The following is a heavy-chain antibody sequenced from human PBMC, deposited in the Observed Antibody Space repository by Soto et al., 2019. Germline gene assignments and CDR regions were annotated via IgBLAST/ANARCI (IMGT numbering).Heavy chain of an antibody. D-gene: IGHD3-10*01. Sequence: EVQLVESGGGLVQSGGSLRLSCAASGFTFSLYDMHWVRQTTDNSLEWVSAIGTPGDTYYTDSVKGRFTISRENAKNSLYLQMNSLRVGDTAVYYCVRARGAQWFGDQLLWGQGILVTVLS. J-gene: IGHJ4*02. CDR2: IGTPGDT. CDR3: VRARGAQWFGDQLL. CDR1: GFTFSLYD. V-gene: IGHV3-13*04.